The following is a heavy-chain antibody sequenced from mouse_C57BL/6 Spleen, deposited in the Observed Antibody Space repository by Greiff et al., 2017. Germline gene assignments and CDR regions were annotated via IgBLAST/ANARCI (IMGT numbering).Heavy chain of an antibody. D-gene: IGHD2-2*01. J-gene: IGHJ3*01. Sequence: VKLQQPGAELVKPGASVKLSCKASGYTFTSYWMHWVKQRPGQGLEWIGMIHPNSGSTNYNEKFKSKDTLTVDKSSSTAYMQLSSLTSEDSAVYYWARWDNGYDFAYWGQGTLVTVSA. V-gene: IGHV1-64*01. CDR2: IHPNSGST. CDR3: ARWDNGYDFAY. CDR1: GYTFTSYW.